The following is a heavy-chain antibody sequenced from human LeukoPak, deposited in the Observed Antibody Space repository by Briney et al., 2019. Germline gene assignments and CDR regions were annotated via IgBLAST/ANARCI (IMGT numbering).Heavy chain of an antibody. CDR2: MNPNSGYT. V-gene: IGHV1-8*03. CDR1: AYTFTSYG. D-gene: IGHD5/OR15-5a*01. J-gene: IGHJ4*02. Sequence: ASVKVSCKASAYTFTSYGISWVRQATGQGLEWMAWMNPNSGYTGYAQKFQGRVTLTRDTSITTAFMELSSLRSEDTAVYYCARSLGEDLEAPSVWGQGTLVTVSS. CDR3: ARSLGEDLEAPSV.